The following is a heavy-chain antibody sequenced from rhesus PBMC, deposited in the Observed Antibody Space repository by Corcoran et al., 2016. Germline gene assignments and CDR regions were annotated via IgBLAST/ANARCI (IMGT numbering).Heavy chain of an antibody. Sequence: QVQLQESGPAVVKPSETPSLTCAVPGGSISSSNWWSWISRSPGKGLEGIGGVCGSGGTTEYNPSLKIRVTISIDTSKNQFSLKLSSVTAADTSVYYCARPANTVTTDYWGQGVLVTFSS. J-gene: IGHJ4*01. V-gene: IGHV4-93*02. CDR1: GGSISSSNW. CDR2: VCGSGGTT. CDR3: ARPANTVTTDY. D-gene: IGHD4-23*01.